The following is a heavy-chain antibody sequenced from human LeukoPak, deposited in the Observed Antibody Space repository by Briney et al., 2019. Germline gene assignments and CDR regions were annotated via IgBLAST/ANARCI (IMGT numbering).Heavy chain of an antibody. Sequence: PGGSLRLSCAASGFTFSSYAMHWVRQAPGKGLEWVAVISYDGSNKYYADSVKGRFTISRDNSKNTLYLQMNSLRAEDTAVYYCARGLGRYFDWLPFDYWGQGTLVTVSS. J-gene: IGHJ4*02. CDR3: ARGLGRYFDWLPFDY. D-gene: IGHD3-9*01. CDR2: ISYDGSNK. CDR1: GFTFSSYA. V-gene: IGHV3-30-3*01.